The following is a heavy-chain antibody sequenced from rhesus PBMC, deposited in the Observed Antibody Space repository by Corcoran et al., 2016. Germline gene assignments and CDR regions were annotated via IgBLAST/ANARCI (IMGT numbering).Heavy chain of an antibody. CDR2: INSGGDTT. CDR3: AKRGSGSWNS. D-gene: IGHD6-25*01. CDR1: GFTVSNYA. J-gene: IGHJ4*01. V-gene: IGHV3S5*01. Sequence: EVKLVETGGGLVQPGGSLKRSCAASGFTVSNYAMTWVRQTPGTGLEWVSSINSGGDTTYYTDSVKGRFTISRDNSKNTLSLQMNSLRPEDTAVYYCAKRGSGSWNSWGQGVLVTVSS.